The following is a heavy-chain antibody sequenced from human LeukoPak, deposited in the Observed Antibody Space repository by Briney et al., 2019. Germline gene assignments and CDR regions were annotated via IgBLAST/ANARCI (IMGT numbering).Heavy chain of an antibody. Sequence: GGSLRLSCAASGFTFSNYAMGWVRQAPGKGLEWVSGISWNSGSIDYADSVKGRFTISRDNAKNSLYLQMNSLRVEDTAFYYCAKDNRRHYTSGPNPDSLHWGQGALVTVSS. D-gene: IGHD6-19*01. V-gene: IGHV3-9*01. CDR3: AKDNRRHYTSGPNPDSLH. J-gene: IGHJ4*02. CDR1: GFTFSNYA. CDR2: ISWNSGSI.